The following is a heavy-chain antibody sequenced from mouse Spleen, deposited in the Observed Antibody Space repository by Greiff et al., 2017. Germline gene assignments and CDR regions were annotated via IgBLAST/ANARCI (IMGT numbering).Heavy chain of an antibody. CDR2: FYPGSGSI. D-gene: IGHD2-4*01. V-gene: IGHV1-62-2*01. CDR3: ARHEGEDYDGDYFDY. CDR1: GYTFTEYT. Sequence: QVHVKQSGAELVKPGASVKLSCKASGYTFTEYTIHWVKQRSGQGLEWIGWFYPGSGSIKYNEKFKDKATLTADKSSSTVYMELSRLTSEDSAVYFCARHEGEDYDGDYFDYWGQGTTLTVSS. J-gene: IGHJ2*01.